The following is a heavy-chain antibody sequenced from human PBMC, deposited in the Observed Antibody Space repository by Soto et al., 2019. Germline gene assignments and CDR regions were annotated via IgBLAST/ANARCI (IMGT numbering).Heavy chain of an antibody. CDR3: ARAIVGPTTTGWLDP. CDR2: IIPTFGTA. V-gene: IGHV1-69*01. Sequence: QVQLVQSGAEVKKPGSSVKVSCKASGGTFSSYAISWVRRAPGQGLDWRGGIIPTFGTANYAQKFQGRVTITADESTSTAYMELSSLRFEDTAVYYCARAIVGPTTTGWLDPWGQGTLVTVSS. J-gene: IGHJ5*02. D-gene: IGHD1-26*01. CDR1: GGTFSSYA.